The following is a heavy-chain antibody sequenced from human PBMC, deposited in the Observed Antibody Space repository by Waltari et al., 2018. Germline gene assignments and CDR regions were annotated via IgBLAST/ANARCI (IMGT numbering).Heavy chain of an antibody. CDR1: GYTLPSLS. Sequence: QAQLVQSGAAVNKHAASVKVLCQVSGYTLPSLSIHCVPPAPGKGLEWMGGFDPKDGETIYAQKFQGRVTITEDTSTDTAYMELSSLRSEDTAVYYCATWIAVAGTYAFDIWGQGTMVTVSS. J-gene: IGHJ3*02. D-gene: IGHD6-19*01. CDR2: FDPKDGET. CDR3: ATWIAVAGTYAFDI. V-gene: IGHV1-24*01.